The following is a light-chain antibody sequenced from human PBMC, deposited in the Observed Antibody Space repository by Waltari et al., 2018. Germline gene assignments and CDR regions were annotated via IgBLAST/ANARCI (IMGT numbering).Light chain of an antibody. CDR1: QDISSW. CDR3: QHYDSYPPT. Sequence: DIQMTQSPSSLSASIGDRVIISCRASQDISSWLVCYQQKSDEAPKTLIYAASNLQSGVPSRFSGSGSGTHFTLTISSLQPEDFATYYCQHYDSYPPTFGPGTKVDHK. CDR2: AAS. V-gene: IGKV1D-16*01. J-gene: IGKJ3*01.